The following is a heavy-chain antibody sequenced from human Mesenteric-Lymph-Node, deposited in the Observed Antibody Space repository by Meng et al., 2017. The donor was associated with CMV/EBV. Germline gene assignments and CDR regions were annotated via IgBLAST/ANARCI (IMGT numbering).Heavy chain of an antibody. V-gene: IGHV3-33*01. CDR2: IWYDGSNK. D-gene: IGHD4-17*01. Sequence: GESLKISCAASGFTFSSYGMHWVRQAPGKGLEWVAVIWYDGSNKYYADSVKGRFTISRDNSKNTLYLQMNSLRAEDTAVYYCARDTPGDDKWDWGQGTLVTVSS. CDR1: GFTFSSYG. CDR3: ARDTPGDDKWD. J-gene: IGHJ1*01.